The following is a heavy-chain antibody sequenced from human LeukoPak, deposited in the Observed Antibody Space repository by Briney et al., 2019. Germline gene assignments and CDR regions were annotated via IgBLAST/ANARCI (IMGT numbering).Heavy chain of an antibody. Sequence: SETLSLTCAVYGGSFSGYYWSWIRQPPGKGLEWIGEINHRGSTNYNPSLKSRVTMSVNTSKNQFSLNLSSVTAADTAVYFCARGRYGSGSYYMDYWGQGTLVTVSS. CDR3: ARGRYGSGSYYMDY. CDR1: GGSFSGYY. CDR2: INHRGST. J-gene: IGHJ4*02. D-gene: IGHD3-10*01. V-gene: IGHV4-34*01.